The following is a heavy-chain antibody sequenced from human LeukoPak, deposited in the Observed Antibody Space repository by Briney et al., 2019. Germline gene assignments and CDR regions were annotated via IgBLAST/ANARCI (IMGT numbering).Heavy chain of an antibody. D-gene: IGHD3-3*01. CDR2: ISSSSSYI. CDR1: GFTFSSYS. V-gene: IGHV3-21*01. CDR3: ARGRNHLEWFIFGYYFDY. J-gene: IGHJ4*02. Sequence: PGGSLRLSCAASGFTFSSYSMNWVRQAPGKGLEWVSSISSSSSYIYYADSVKGRFTISRDNAKNSLYLQMNSLRAEDTAVYYCARGRNHLEWFIFGYYFDYWGQGTLVTVSS.